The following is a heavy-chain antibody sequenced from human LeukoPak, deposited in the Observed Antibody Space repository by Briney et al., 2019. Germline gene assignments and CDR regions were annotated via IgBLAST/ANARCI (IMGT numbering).Heavy chain of an antibody. Sequence: SETLSLTCAVYGGSFSGYYWSWIRQPPGKGLEWIGYIYYSGSTNYNPSLKSRVTISVDTSKNQFSLKLSSVTAADTAVYYCARVEIEEYSGYTRGFDYWGQGTLVTVSS. CDR2: IYYSGST. CDR1: GGSFSGYY. CDR3: ARVEIEEYSGYTRGFDY. D-gene: IGHD5-12*01. V-gene: IGHV4-59*01. J-gene: IGHJ4*02.